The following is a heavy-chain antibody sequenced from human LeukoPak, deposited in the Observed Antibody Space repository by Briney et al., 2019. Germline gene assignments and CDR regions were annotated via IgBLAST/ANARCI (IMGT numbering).Heavy chain of an antibody. CDR3: AREQLSPQIYYYYYGMDV. Sequence: GGSLRLSCAASGFTFSDYYMSWIRQAPGKGLEWVSYISSSGSTIYYADSVKGRFTIFRDNAKNSLYLQMNSLRAEDTAVYYCAREQLSPQIYYYYYGMDVWGQGTTVTVSS. V-gene: IGHV3-11*01. J-gene: IGHJ6*02. D-gene: IGHD6-13*01. CDR1: GFTFSDYY. CDR2: ISSSGSTI.